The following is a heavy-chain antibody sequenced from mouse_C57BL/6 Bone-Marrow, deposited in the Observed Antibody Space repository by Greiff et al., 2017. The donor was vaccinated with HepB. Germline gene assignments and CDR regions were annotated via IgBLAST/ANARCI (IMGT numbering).Heavy chain of an antibody. CDR1: GYTFTNYW. CDR3: ARSTGYGYDEGNFDY. CDR2: IYPGGGYT. V-gene: IGHV1-63*01. Sequence: VQLQQSGAELVRPGTSVKMSCKASGYTFTNYWIGWAKQRPGHGLEWIGDIYPGGGYTNYNEKFKGKATLTADKSSSTAYMQFNSLTSEDSAIYYCARSTGYGYDEGNFDYWGQGTTLTVSS. D-gene: IGHD2-2*01. J-gene: IGHJ2*01.